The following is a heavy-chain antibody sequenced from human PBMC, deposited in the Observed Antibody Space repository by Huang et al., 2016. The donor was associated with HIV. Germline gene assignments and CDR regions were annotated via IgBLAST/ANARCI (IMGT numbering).Heavy chain of an antibody. D-gene: IGHD3-3*01. CDR2: VDYNGTV. J-gene: IGHJ3*02. CDR1: GGSLSGNY. V-gene: IGHV4-34*02. Sequence: QVVLQQWGTGVLKPSETLSLKCAVYGGSLSGNYWTWIRQAPGKGLEWVGEVDYNGTVIHSPSLKSRLTLLVDRFRKQVSMTMTSVTAADTAIYYCVRNPVFGDDAFDIWGQGTRVTVSS. CDR3: VRNPVFGDDAFDI.